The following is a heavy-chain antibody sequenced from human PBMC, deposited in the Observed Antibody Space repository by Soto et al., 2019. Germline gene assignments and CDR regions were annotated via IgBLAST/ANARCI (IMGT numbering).Heavy chain of an antibody. J-gene: IGHJ6*02. CDR3: ARVREFGELYYYYGMDV. D-gene: IGHD3-10*01. CDR1: GGTFSSYA. V-gene: IGHV1-69*13. CDR2: IIPIFGTA. Sequence: SVKVSCKASGGTFSSYAISWVRQAPGQGLEWMGGIIPIFGTANYAQKFRGRVTITADESTSTAYMELSSLRSEDTAVYYCARVREFGELYYYYGMDVWGQGTTVTVSS.